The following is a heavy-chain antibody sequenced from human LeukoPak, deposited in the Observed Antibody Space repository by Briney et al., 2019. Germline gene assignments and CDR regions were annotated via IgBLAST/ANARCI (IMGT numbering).Heavy chain of an antibody. V-gene: IGHV3-66*01. D-gene: IGHD6-19*01. CDR3: ARDGPSGCPFDY. CDR2: IYSGGTT. J-gene: IGHJ4*02. CDR1: GFTVSSNY. Sequence: GGSLRLSCAASGFTVSSNYMSWVRQAPGKGLEWVSIIYSGGTTYYADSVKGRFTISRDNSENTLYLQMNSLRGEDTAVYYCARDGPSGCPFDYWGQGTLVTVSS.